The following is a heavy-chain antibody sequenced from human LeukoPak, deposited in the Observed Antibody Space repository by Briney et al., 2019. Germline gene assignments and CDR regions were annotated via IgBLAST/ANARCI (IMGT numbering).Heavy chain of an antibody. D-gene: IGHD2/OR15-2a*01. V-gene: IGHV1-24*01. CDR1: GYTFTSYD. J-gene: IGHJ4*02. CDR2: FDPEDGET. CDR3: AAETYSTTLDH. Sequence: ASVKVSCKASGYTFTSYDINWVRQATGQGLEWMGGFDPEDGETMYAQGFQGRITMTQDTSTDTAYLEVSSLSSEDTAIYYCAAETYSTTLDHWGQGTLVTVSS.